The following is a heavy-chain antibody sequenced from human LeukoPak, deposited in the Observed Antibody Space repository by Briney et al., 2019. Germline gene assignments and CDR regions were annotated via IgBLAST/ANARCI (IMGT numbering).Heavy chain of an antibody. CDR3: ARVAMGELMSYWFDP. V-gene: IGHV4-34*01. J-gene: IGHJ5*02. CDR1: GRSFSDYY. D-gene: IGHD3-16*01. CDR2: INHSGST. Sequence: PSETLSLTCAVYGRSFSDYYWSWIRQPPGKGLEWIGEINHSGSTNYNPSLKSRVTISVDTSKNQFSLKLSSVTAADTAVYYCARVAMGELMSYWFDPWGQGTLVTVSS.